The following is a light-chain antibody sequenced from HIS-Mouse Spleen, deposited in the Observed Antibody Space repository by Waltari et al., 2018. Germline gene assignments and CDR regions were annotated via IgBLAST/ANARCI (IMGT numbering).Light chain of an antibody. CDR1: ALPKKY. CDR3: YSTDSSGNHRV. J-gene: IGLJ2*01. V-gene: IGLV3-10*01. CDR2: EDS. Sequence: SYELTQPPSVSVSPGQTARITCSGDALPKKYAYWYQQNSGQAPVLVIYEDSKRPSGIPEGFSGSSSGTMATLTISGDQVEDEADYYCYSTDSSGNHRVFGGGTKLTVL.